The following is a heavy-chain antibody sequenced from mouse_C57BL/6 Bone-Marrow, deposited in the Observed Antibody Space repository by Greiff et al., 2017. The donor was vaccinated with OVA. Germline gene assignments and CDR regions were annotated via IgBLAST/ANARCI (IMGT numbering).Heavy chain of an antibody. Sequence: EVHLVESGGDLVKPGGSLKLSCAASGFTFSSYGMSWVRQTPDKRLEWVATISSGGSYTYYPDSVKGRFTISRDNAKNTLYLQMSSLKSEDTAMYYCTSPPYFDYWGQGTTLTVSS. V-gene: IGHV5-6*01. CDR3: TSPPYFDY. J-gene: IGHJ2*01. CDR2: ISSGGSYT. CDR1: GFTFSSYG.